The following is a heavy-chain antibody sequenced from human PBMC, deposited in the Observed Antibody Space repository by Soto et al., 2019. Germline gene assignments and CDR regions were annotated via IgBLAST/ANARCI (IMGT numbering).Heavy chain of an antibody. CDR3: ARDLGTGTDY. CDR2: INHSGST. CDR1: GGSFSGYY. J-gene: IGHJ4*02. V-gene: IGHV4-34*01. Sequence: PSETLSLTCAVYGGSFSGYYWSWIRQPPGKGLEWIGEINHSGSTNYNPSLKSRVTISVDTSKNHFSLKMTSVTAADTAVYFCARDLGTGTDYWGRGTLVTVSS.